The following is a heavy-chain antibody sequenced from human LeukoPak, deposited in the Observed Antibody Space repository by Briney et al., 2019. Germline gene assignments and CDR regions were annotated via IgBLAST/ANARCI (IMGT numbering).Heavy chain of an antibody. CDR1: GGSFSGYY. Sequence: SETLSLTCAVYGGSFSGYYWSWIRQPPGKGLEWIGEINHSGSTNYNPSLKSRVTISVDTSKNQFSLKLSSVTAADTAVYYCARGEYSYGYVLDCWGQGTLVTVSS. J-gene: IGHJ4*02. V-gene: IGHV4-34*01. CDR3: ARGEYSYGYVLDC. D-gene: IGHD5-18*01. CDR2: INHSGST.